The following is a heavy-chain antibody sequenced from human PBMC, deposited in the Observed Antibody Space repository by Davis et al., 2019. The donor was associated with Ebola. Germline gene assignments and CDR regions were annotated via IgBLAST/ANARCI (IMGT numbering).Heavy chain of an antibody. CDR2: ISSSGSTI. V-gene: IGHV3-48*02. CDR3: ARDQEAAPRDIVVVVAATPAYYGMDV. J-gene: IGHJ6*02. D-gene: IGHD2-15*01. Sequence: GESLKISCAASGSAFRSYSMNWVRQAPGKGLEWVSYISSSGSTIYYADSVKGRFTISRDNAKNSLYLQMNSLRDEDTAVYYCARDQEAAPRDIVVVVAATPAYYGMDVWGQGTTVTVSS. CDR1: GSAFRSYS.